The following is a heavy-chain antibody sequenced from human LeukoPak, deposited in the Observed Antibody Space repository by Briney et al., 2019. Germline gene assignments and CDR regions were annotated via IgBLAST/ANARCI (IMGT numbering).Heavy chain of an antibody. D-gene: IGHD6-6*01. V-gene: IGHV4-39*01. J-gene: IGHJ6*03. Sequence: PSETLSLTCTVSGGSISSSSYYWGWIRQPPGKGLEWIGSIYYSGSTYYNPSLKSRVTISVDTSKNQFSLKLSSVTAADTAVYYCATNLIAARRQGYYYYMDVWGKGTTVTVSS. CDR3: ATNLIAARRQGYYYYMDV. CDR2: IYYSGST. CDR1: GGSISSSSYY.